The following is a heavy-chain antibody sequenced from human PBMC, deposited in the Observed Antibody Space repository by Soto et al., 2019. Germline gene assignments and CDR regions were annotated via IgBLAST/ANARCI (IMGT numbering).Heavy chain of an antibody. CDR2: IIPIFGTA. D-gene: IGHD2-2*01. V-gene: IGHV1-69*06. CDR3: ARVYRPYYYYGMDV. Sequence: SVKVSCKASGGTFSSYAISWVRQAPGQGLEWMGGIIPIFGTANYAQKFQGRVTITADKSTSTAYMELSSLRSEDTAVYYCARVYRPYYYYGMDVWGQGTTVTVSS. CDR1: GGTFSSYA. J-gene: IGHJ6*02.